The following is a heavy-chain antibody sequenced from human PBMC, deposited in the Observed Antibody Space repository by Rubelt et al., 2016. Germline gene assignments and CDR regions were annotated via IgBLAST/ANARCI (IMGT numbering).Heavy chain of an antibody. CDR1: GFTVSSNY. J-gene: IGHJ4*02. V-gene: IGHV3-21*01. Sequence: EVQLVESGGGLVHPGGSLRLSCVVSGFTVSSNYMSWVRQAPGKGLEWVSSISSYSTYIYSADSVKGRFTISRDNAKNSLYLQMNSLRAEDTAVYYCARGGGHFDYWGQGTLVTVSS. CDR3: ARGGGHFDY. CDR2: ISSYSTYI.